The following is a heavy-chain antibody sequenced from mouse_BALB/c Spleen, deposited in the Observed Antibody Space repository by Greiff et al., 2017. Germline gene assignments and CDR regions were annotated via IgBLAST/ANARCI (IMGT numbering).Heavy chain of an antibody. J-gene: IGHJ2*01. CDR1: GFTFSSYG. Sequence: EVKLMESGGGLVQPGGSLKLSCAASGFTFSSYGMSWVRQTPDKRLEWVATISSGGSYTYYPDSVKGRFTISRDNAKNTLYLQMSSLKSEDTAMYYCARHDYYGSSSYYFDYWGQGTTLTVSS. D-gene: IGHD1-1*01. CDR3: ARHDYYGSSSYYFDY. CDR2: ISSGGSYT. V-gene: IGHV5-6*03.